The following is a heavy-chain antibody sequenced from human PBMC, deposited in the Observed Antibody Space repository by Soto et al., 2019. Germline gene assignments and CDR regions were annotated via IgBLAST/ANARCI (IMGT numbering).Heavy chain of an antibody. CDR2: ISGSGGST. J-gene: IGHJ4*02. Sequence: PGESLKISCAASGFTFSSFAMSWVRQAPGKGLEWVSAISGSGGSTYYADSVKGRFTISRDNSKNTLYLQMNSLRAEDTAVYYCAKVSGSYYKVPFDYWGRGTLVTVSS. CDR1: GFTFSSFA. V-gene: IGHV3-23*01. D-gene: IGHD1-26*01. CDR3: AKVSGSYYKVPFDY.